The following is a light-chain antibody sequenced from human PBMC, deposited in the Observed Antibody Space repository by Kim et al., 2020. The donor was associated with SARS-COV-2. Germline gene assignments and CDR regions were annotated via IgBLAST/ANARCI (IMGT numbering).Light chain of an antibody. CDR3: QAWADSYAYG. V-gene: IGLV3-1*01. J-gene: IGLJ1*01. Sequence: SYELTQPPSLSVSPGQTASITCSGHQLGNRYVSWHQQKPGQSPVLVIHEDTKRPSGIPERFSASNSGNTATLTISGAQPMDEADYYCQAWADSYAYGVGT. CDR1: QLGNRY. CDR2: EDT.